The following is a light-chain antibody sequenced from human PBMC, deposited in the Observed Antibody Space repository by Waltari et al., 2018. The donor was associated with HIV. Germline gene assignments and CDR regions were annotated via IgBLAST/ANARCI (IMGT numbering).Light chain of an antibody. CDR2: WAS. J-gene: IGKJ4*01. CDR3: QQYFNAPIT. CDR1: RSILYNSNDKNY. Sequence: DIVMTQSPDSLALSLGERATINCKSSRSILYNSNDKNYLAWYQQKPGQPPQLPIYWASTREFGVPDRFSGSGSGTNFTLTISSLQTEDVAVYYCQQYFNAPITFGGGTRVEI. V-gene: IGKV4-1*01.